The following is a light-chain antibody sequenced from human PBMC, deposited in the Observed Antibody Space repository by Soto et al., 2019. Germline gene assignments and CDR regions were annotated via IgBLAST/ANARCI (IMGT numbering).Light chain of an antibody. CDR1: SSDVGGYNY. Sequence: QSALTQPPSASGSPGQSVTISCAGTSSDVGGYNYVSWYQKHPGKAPKLLIYEVFQRPSGVPDRFSGSKSGTSASLAISGLQPEDEADYYCAAWDDSLNALFGTGTKLTVL. CDR2: EVF. J-gene: IGLJ1*01. CDR3: AAWDDSLNAL. V-gene: IGLV2-8*01.